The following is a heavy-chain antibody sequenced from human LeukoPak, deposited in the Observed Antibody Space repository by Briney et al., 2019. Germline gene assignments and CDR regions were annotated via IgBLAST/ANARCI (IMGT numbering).Heavy chain of an antibody. CDR1: GGSISGYS. D-gene: IGHD3-10*01. CDR3: ARGFGDWGLSWFDP. J-gene: IGHJ5*02. Sequence: PETLSLTCTVSGGSISGYSWSWIRQPPGRGLEWIGYIYYSGSTNYNPSLKSRVTISVDTSKNQFSLKLTSVTAADTAVYYCARGFGDWGLSWFDPWGQGTLVTVSS. CDR2: IYYSGST. V-gene: IGHV4-59*01.